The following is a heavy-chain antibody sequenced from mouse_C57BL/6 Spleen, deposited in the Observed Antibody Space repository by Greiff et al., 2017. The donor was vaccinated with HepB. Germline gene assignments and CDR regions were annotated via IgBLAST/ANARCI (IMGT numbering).Heavy chain of an antibody. J-gene: IGHJ2*01. D-gene: IGHD2-2*01. Sequence: VQLQQSGAELVRPGTSVKVSCKASGYAFTNYLIEWVKQRPGQGLEWIGVINPGSGGTNYNEKFKGKATLTADKSSSTAYMQLSSLTSEDCAVYFWAGNGGYDAFDYWGQGTTLTVSS. CDR3: AGNGGYDAFDY. V-gene: IGHV1-54*01. CDR1: GYAFTNYL. CDR2: INPGSGGT.